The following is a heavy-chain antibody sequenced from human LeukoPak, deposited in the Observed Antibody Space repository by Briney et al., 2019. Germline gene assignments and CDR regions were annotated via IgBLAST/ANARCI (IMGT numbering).Heavy chain of an antibody. D-gene: IGHD2/OR15-2a*01. CDR2: IYYSGNT. J-gene: IGHJ4*02. V-gene: IGHV4-59*08. CDR1: GGSISSYY. CDR3: ARLSKLSYFDY. Sequence: KPSETLSLTCTVSGGSISSYYWSWIRQPPGKGLEWIGYIYYSGNTNYNSSLKSRVTISVDTSKNQFSLKLSSVTAADTAVYYCARLSKLSYFDYWGQGTLVTVSS.